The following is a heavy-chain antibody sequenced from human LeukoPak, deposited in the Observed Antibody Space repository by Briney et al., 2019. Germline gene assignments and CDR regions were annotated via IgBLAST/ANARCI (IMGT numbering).Heavy chain of an antibody. J-gene: IGHJ4*02. CDR1: GFTFGSYW. D-gene: IGHD5-24*01. Sequence: GGSLRLSCAASGFTFGSYWMSWVRQAPGKGPEWVANIKEDGSEEYYVDSVKGRFTISRDNAKNSLYLQMNRLRAEDTAVYYCATYKNGHKRRYFDYWGRGTLVTVSS. V-gene: IGHV3-7*01. CDR3: ATYKNGHKRRYFDY. CDR2: IKEDGSEE.